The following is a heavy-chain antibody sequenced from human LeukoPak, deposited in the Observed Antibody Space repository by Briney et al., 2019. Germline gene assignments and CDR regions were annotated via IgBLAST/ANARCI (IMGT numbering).Heavy chain of an antibody. Sequence: PGGSLRLSCAASGFTFSSYGMHWVRQAPGKGLEWVAVISYDGSNKYYADSVKGRFTISRDISKNMLHLQMNSLRADDTAVYYCARSSISSYYEDWGQGTLVTVSS. D-gene: IGHD1-26*01. V-gene: IGHV3-30*03. CDR1: GFTFSSYG. CDR3: ARSSISSYYED. J-gene: IGHJ4*02. CDR2: ISYDGSNK.